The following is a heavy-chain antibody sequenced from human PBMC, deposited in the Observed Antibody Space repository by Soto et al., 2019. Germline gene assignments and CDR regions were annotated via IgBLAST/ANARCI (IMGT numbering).Heavy chain of an antibody. Sequence: SGGSLRLSCAASGFPFSSYGMHWVRQAPGKGLEWVAVIWYDGSNKYYADSVKGRFTISRDNSKNTLYLQMNSLNTEDTAVYYCAALAGGSFYWGQGTLVTVSS. CDR3: AALAGGSFY. J-gene: IGHJ4*02. CDR2: IWYDGSNK. CDR1: GFPFSSYG. V-gene: IGHV3-33*01. D-gene: IGHD3-16*01.